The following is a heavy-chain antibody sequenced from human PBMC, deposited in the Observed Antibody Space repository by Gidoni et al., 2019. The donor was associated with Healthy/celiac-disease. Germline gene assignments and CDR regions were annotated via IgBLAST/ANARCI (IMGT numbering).Heavy chain of an antibody. Sequence: QVTLRESGPALVKPTQTLTLTCTFSGFSLSTSGMCVSWIRQPPGKALEWLASIGWDDDKYYSTSLKTRLTISKDTSKNQVVLTMTNMDPVDTATYYCARIPPAYGDYVLDYWGQGTLVTVSS. CDR1: GFSLSTSGMC. CDR3: ARIPPAYGDYVLDY. V-gene: IGHV2-70*15. J-gene: IGHJ4*02. CDR2: IGWDDDK. D-gene: IGHD4-17*01.